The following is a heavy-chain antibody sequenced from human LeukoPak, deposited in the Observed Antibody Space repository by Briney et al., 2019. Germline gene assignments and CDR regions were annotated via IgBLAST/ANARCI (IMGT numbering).Heavy chain of an antibody. CDR1: GFTFSSYA. V-gene: IGHV3-23*01. Sequence: PGGSLRLSCAASGFTFSSYAMSWVRQAPGKGLEWVSAISGSGGSTYYADSVKGRFTISRDNSMNTLYLQMNSLRAEDTAVYYRAKGDKGEGGYYFDYWGQGTLVTVSS. CDR2: ISGSGGST. CDR3: AKGDKGEGGYYFDY. J-gene: IGHJ4*02. D-gene: IGHD3-16*01.